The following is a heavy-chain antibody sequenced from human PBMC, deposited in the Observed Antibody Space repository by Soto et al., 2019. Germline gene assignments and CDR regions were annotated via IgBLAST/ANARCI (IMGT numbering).Heavy chain of an antibody. J-gene: IGHJ6*03. CDR2: IYSGGST. V-gene: IGHV3-53*04. Sequence: EVQLVESGGGLVQPGGSLRLSCAASGFTVSSNYMSWVRQAPGKGLEWVSVIYSGGSTYYADSVKGRFTISRHNSKNTLYLQMNSLRAEDTAVYYCARGVSGYAFYYYYMDVWGKGTTVTVSS. CDR3: ARGVSGYAFYYYYMDV. CDR1: GFTVSSNY. D-gene: IGHD5-12*01.